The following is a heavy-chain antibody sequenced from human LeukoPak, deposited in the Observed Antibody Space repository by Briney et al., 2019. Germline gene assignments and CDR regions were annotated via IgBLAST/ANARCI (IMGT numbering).Heavy chain of an antibody. V-gene: IGHV1-69*05. CDR3: ARVGPTGVGPRRYCSSTSCYTSYYYMDV. Sequence: ASVKVSCKASGGTFSSYAISWVRQAPGQGLVWMGGIIPIFGTANYAQKFQGRVTITTDESTSTAYMELSSLRSEDTAVYYCARVGPTGVGPRRYCSSTSCYTSYYYMDVWGKGTTVTVSS. CDR2: IIPIFGTA. CDR1: GGTFSSYA. J-gene: IGHJ6*03. D-gene: IGHD2-2*02.